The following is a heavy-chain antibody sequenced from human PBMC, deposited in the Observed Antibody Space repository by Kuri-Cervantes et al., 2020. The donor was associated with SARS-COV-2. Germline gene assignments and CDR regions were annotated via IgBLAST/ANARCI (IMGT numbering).Heavy chain of an antibody. CDR3: ARVRGDSGYVDY. V-gene: IGHV3-20*04. J-gene: IGHJ4*02. CDR1: GFTFDDYG. CDR2: INWNGGST. Sequence: GESLKISCAASGFTFDDYGMSWVRQAPGKGLEWVSGINWNGGSTGYADSVKGRFTISRGNSKNTLYLQMNSLRAEDTAVYYCARVRGDSGYVDYWGQGTLVTVSS. D-gene: IGHD1-26*01.